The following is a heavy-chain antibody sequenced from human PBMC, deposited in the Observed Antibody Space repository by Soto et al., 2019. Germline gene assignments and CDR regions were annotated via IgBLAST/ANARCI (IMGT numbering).Heavy chain of an antibody. D-gene: IGHD6-19*01. V-gene: IGHV3-30*03. CDR1: GFTFSSYG. CDR3: AANWGSGWSYFDF. J-gene: IGHJ4*02. Sequence: GGSLRLSCAASGFTFSSYGMHWFRQAPGKGLEWVAVISYDGSSKYYADSVQGRFTISRDNSKNTLYLQMNSLRPADTAVYYCAANWGSGWSYFDFWGQGTLVTVSS. CDR2: ISYDGSSK.